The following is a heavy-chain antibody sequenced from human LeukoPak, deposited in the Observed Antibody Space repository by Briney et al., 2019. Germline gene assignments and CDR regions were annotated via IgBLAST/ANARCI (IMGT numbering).Heavy chain of an antibody. CDR1: GYTLTELS. V-gene: IGHV1-24*01. J-gene: IGHJ5*02. CDR2: FDPEDGET. D-gene: IGHD3-16*02. Sequence: ASVKVSCKVSGYTLTELSMHWVRQAPGKGLEWMGGFDPEDGETIYAQKFQGRVTMTEDTSTDTAYMELSSLRSEDTAVYYCATSTSRPGPWGVITWFDPWDQGTLVTVSS. CDR3: ATSTSRPGPWGVITWFDP.